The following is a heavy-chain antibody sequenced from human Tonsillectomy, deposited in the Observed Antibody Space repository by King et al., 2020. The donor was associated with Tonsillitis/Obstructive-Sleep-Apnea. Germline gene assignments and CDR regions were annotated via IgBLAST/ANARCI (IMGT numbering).Heavy chain of an antibody. CDR1: GYTFTTYG. D-gene: IGHD3-22*01. J-gene: IGHJ4*02. Sequence: VQLVESGAEVKKPGASVKVSCKASGYTFTTYGISWVRQAPGQGLEWMGWISPYNGNTNSAQKLQGRVTMTTDTSTRTAYMELRSLRSDDTGVYYCERDSMSHYLDSSLDSSGYYTFDYWGQGTLVTVSS. V-gene: IGHV1-18*01. CDR3: ERDSMSHYLDSSLDSSGYYTFDY. CDR2: ISPYNGNT.